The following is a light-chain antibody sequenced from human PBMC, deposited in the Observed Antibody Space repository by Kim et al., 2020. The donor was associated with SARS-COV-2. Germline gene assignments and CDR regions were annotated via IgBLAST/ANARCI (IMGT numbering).Light chain of an antibody. Sequence: DVVMTQSPLSLPVTLGQPASISCRSSQSLVYSDGNTYLNWFQQRPGQSPRRLIYKVSNRDSGVPDRFSGRGSGTDFTLKISRVEAEDVRVYYCMQGTHWTYTFGQGTKLEI. CDR2: KVS. CDR3: MQGTHWTYT. CDR1: QSLVYSDGNTY. V-gene: IGKV2-30*01. J-gene: IGKJ2*01.